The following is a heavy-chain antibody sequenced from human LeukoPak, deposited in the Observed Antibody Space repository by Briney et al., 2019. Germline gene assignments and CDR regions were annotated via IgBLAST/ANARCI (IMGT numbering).Heavy chain of an antibody. V-gene: IGHV4-59*01. CDR3: AREYSSSSSFDY. Sequence: SETLSLTCTVSGGSISSYYWSWIRQPPGKGLEWIGYIYYSGSTNYNPSLKSRVTISVDTSKNQFSLKLSSVTAADTAVYYCAREYSSSSSFDYWGQGTLVTVSS. CDR2: IYYSGST. D-gene: IGHD6-6*01. CDR1: GGSISSYY. J-gene: IGHJ4*02.